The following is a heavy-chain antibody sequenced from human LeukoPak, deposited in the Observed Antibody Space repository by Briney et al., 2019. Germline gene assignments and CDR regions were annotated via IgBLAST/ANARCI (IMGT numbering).Heavy chain of an antibody. Sequence: GGSLRLSCAASGFTFSSYGMHWVRQAPGKGQEWEAVISYDGSNKYYADSVKGRFTISRDNSKNTLYLQMNSLRAEDTAVYYCAKDWRLLWFGELPDYWGQGTLVTVSS. CDR3: AKDWRLLWFGELPDY. CDR2: ISYDGSNK. V-gene: IGHV3-30*18. CDR1: GFTFSSYG. D-gene: IGHD3-10*01. J-gene: IGHJ4*02.